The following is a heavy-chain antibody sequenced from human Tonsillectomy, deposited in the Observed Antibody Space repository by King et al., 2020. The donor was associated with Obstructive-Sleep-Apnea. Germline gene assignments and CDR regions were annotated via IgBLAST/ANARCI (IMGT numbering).Heavy chain of an antibody. V-gene: IGHV4-4*07. D-gene: IGHD3-10*01. CDR3: AREGSGSRPFDY. J-gene: IGHJ4*02. CDR2: IDTSGST. CDR1: GGSISSYF. Sequence: VQLQESGPGLVKPSETLSLMCTVSGGSISSYFWTWIRHPAGKGLEWIGRIDTSGSTNYNPSLKSRVTMSVDMSKHQFSLKLSSVTAADTAVYYCAREGSGSRPFDYWGQGTLVTVSS.